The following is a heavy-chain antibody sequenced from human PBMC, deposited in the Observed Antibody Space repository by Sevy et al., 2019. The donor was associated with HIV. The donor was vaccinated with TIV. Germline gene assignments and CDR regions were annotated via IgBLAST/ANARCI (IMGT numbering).Heavy chain of an antibody. CDR2: IYYSGNT. Sequence: SETLSLTCTVSGGSISSRSYYWAWIRQSPGKGLECIGSIYYSGNTYYNPTLKSRVTMSVDTSTSQFPLKLSSVTAADTAVYYCARHGILGAAALHYFDYWGQGALVTVSS. J-gene: IGHJ4*02. V-gene: IGHV4-39*01. D-gene: IGHD3-16*01. CDR3: ARHGILGAAALHYFDY. CDR1: GGSISSRSYY.